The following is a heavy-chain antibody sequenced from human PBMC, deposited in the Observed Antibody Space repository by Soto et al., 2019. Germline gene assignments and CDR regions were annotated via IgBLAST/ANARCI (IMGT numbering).Heavy chain of an antibody. Sequence: GGSLRLSCAASGFTFSDHAMNWVRQAPGEGLEWVSSISGSDGTTHYADSVRGRFSISRDNSKNTLYLQMNSLRAEDTAVYYCARAPTVDMDVWGKGTTVTVSS. J-gene: IGHJ6*03. CDR2: ISGSDGTT. CDR3: ARAPTVDMDV. CDR1: GFTFSDHA. V-gene: IGHV3-23*01. D-gene: IGHD4-17*01.